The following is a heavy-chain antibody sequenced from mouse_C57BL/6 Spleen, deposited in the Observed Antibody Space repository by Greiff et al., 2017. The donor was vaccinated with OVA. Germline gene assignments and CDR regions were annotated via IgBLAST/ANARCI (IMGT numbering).Heavy chain of an antibody. D-gene: IGHD2-1*01. Sequence: VQLKESGGGLVKPGGSLKLSCAASGFTFSDYGMHWVRQAPEKGLEWVAYISSGSSTIYYADTVKGRFTISRDNAKNALFLQMTSLRSEDTAMYYCARSYGNYENFDYWGQGTTLTVSS. CDR1: GFTFSDYG. V-gene: IGHV5-17*01. CDR2: ISSGSSTI. CDR3: ARSYGNYENFDY. J-gene: IGHJ2*01.